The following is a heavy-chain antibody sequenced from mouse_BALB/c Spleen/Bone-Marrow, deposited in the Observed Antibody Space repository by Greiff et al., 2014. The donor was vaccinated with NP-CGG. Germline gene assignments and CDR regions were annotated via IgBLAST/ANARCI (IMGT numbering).Heavy chain of an antibody. V-gene: IGHV1S81*02. Sequence: VQLQQSGAELVKPGASVKLSCKASGYTFTSYWMHWVKQRPGQGLEWIGEINPSNGRSNYSEKFKSKATLTVDKSSSTTYMQLGSLTSEDSAVYSCARYNAYDWYFDVWGAGTTVTVYS. CDR2: INPSNGRS. J-gene: IGHJ1*01. D-gene: IGHD2-2*01. CDR3: ARYNAYDWYFDV. CDR1: GYTFTSYW.